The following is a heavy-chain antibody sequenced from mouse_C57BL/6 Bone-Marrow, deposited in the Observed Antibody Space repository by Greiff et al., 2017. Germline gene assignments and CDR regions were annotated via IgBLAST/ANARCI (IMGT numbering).Heavy chain of an antibody. V-gene: IGHV5-6*01. J-gene: IGHJ3*01. CDR1: GFTFSSYG. Sequence: EVHLVESGGDLVKPGGSLKLSCAASGFTFSSYGMSWVRQTPDKRLEWVATISSGGSYTYYPDSVKGRFTISRDNAKNTLYLQMSSLKSEDTAMYYCASGYGSSYVWFADWGQGTLVTVSA. CDR2: ISSGGSYT. CDR3: ASGYGSSYVWFAD. D-gene: IGHD1-1*01.